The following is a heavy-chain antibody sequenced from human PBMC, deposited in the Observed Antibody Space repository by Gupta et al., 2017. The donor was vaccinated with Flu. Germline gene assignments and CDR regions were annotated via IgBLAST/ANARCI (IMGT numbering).Heavy chain of an antibody. CDR1: GFTFSSYA. V-gene: IGHV3-23*01. D-gene: IGHD4-17*01. J-gene: IGHJ4*02. Sequence: EVQLLESGGGLVQPGGSLRLSCAASGFTFSSYAMSWLRKAPGKGLEWGSAIGGSGGSTYYADSVKGRFTISRDNSKNTLYLQMNSLRAEDTAVYYCAKSLGNRVFRVTTNFDDYFDYWGQGTLVTVSS. CDR3: AKSLGNRVFRVTTNFDDYFDY. CDR2: IGGSGGST.